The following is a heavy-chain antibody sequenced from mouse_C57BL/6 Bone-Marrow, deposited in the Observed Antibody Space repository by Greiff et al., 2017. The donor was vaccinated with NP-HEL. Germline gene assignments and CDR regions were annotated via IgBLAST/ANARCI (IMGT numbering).Heavy chain of an antibody. J-gene: IGHJ4*01. V-gene: IGHV2-6*01. CDR1: GFSLTSYG. CDR2: IWGVGST. Sequence: VQLQQSGPGLVAPSQSLSITCTVSGFSLTSYGVDWVRQSPGKGLEWLGVIWGVGSTNYNSALKSRLSISKDNSKSQVFLKMNSLQTDDTAMYYCATSYDAMDYWGQGTSVTVSS. CDR3: ATSYDAMDY.